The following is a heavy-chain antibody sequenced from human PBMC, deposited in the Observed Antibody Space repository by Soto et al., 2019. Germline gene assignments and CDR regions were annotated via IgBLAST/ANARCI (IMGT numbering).Heavy chain of an antibody. D-gene: IGHD2-15*01. Sequence: HPGGSLRLSCAASGFTFSTYAMNWVRQAPGRGLEWVSGISGSGDITDYADSVKGRFTISRDNSKNTLYLQMSSLRAEDTAVYYCAKGVVGSRLTCFDSWGQGSLVTVSS. CDR1: GFTFSTYA. J-gene: IGHJ4*02. V-gene: IGHV3-23*01. CDR3: AKGVVGSRLTCFDS. CDR2: ISGSGDIT.